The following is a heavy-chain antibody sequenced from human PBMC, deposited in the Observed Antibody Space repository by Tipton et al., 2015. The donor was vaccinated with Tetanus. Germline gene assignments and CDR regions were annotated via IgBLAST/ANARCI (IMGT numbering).Heavy chain of an antibody. CDR1: GYSFSSYW. CDR3: ARRRTSTALGLWLDP. Sequence: QLVQSGAEVKKPGESLKISCKGSGYSFSSYWIGWVRQMPGKGLERMGSIYPGNSNTRYSPAFQGHVTISADKSISTAYLQGSSLKASDTTMYYCARRRTSTALGLWLDPWGQGTLVTVSS. D-gene: IGHD5/OR15-5a*01. CDR2: IYPGNSNT. V-gene: IGHV5-51*01. J-gene: IGHJ5*02.